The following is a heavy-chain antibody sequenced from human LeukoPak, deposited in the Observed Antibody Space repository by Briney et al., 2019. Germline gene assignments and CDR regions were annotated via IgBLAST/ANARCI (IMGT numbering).Heavy chain of an antibody. D-gene: IGHD6-19*01. CDR3: ARGGQQWLSTNYYYYGMDV. Sequence: SVKVSCKASGGTFSSYAISWVRQAPGQGLEWMGGIIPIFGTANYAQKFQGRVTITTDESTSTAYMELSSLRTEDTAVYYCARGGQQWLSTNYYYYGMDVWGQGTTVTVSS. J-gene: IGHJ6*02. CDR2: IIPIFGTA. CDR1: GGTFSSYA. V-gene: IGHV1-69*05.